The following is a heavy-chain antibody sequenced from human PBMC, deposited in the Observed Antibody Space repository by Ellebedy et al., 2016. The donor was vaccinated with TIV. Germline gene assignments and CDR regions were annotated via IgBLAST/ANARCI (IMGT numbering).Heavy chain of an antibody. V-gene: IGHV4-39*01. D-gene: IGHD3-3*01. Sequence: GSLRLXXTVSGGSISSSSYYWGWIRQPPGKGLEWIGSIYHSGNTYYNPSLKSRVTISIDTSKNQFSLRLSSVTAADTAIYRCARRKVTIPRADAYFDYWGQGILVTVSS. CDR3: ARRKVTIPRADAYFDY. J-gene: IGHJ4*02. CDR2: IYHSGNT. CDR1: GGSISSSSYY.